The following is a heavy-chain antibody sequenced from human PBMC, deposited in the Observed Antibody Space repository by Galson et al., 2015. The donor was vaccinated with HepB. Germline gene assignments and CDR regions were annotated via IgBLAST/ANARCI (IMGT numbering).Heavy chain of an antibody. Sequence: SLRLSCAAAGFDFNDRYMSWIRQAPGKGLKWISYISSNGKGIYYADSVKGRFTISRDNAKNLLYLRMNSVRAEDTAVYYCQIGHYFDSWGQGTLVIVSS. CDR1: GFDFNDRY. D-gene: IGHD2-21*01. CDR3: QIGHYFDS. J-gene: IGHJ4*02. CDR2: ISSNGKGI. V-gene: IGHV3-11*01.